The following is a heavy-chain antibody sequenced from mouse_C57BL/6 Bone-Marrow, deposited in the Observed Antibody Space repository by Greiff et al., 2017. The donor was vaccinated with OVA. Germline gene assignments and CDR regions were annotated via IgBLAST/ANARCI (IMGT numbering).Heavy chain of an antibody. CDR2: INPNYGTT. V-gene: IGHV1-39*01. Sequence: VHVKQSGPELVKPGASVKISCKASGYSFTDYNMNWVKQSNGKSLEWIGVINPNYGTTSYNQKFKGKATLTVDQSSSTAYMQLNSLTFEDSAVYYCAFYYGSSYRYFDVWGTGTTVTVSS. J-gene: IGHJ1*03. D-gene: IGHD1-1*01. CDR1: GYSFTDYN. CDR3: AFYYGSSYRYFDV.